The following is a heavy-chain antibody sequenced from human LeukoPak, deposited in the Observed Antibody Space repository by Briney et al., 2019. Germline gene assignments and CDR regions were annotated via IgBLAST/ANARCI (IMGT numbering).Heavy chain of an antibody. CDR3: ARGATVATFDP. J-gene: IGHJ5*02. V-gene: IGHV4-59*01. Sequence: SETLSLTCTVSGGSMNSYYWSWIRQAPGKGLEWIGYTYYSGSTNYNPTLKSRVTISVDASKNQFSLKLSSVTAADTAVYYCARGATVATFDPWGQGTLVTVSS. D-gene: IGHD4-23*01. CDR2: TYYSGST. CDR1: GGSMNSYY.